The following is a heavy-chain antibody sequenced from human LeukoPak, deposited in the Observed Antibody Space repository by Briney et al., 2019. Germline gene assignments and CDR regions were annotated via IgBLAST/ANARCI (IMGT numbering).Heavy chain of an antibody. D-gene: IGHD4-17*01. CDR3: AKAILGYYGDYLEPYDY. J-gene: IGHJ4*02. CDR2: IYSGGST. V-gene: IGHV3-66*01. CDR1: GFTVSSNY. Sequence: PGGSLRLSCAASGFTVSSNYMSWVRQAPGKGLEGVSVIYSGGSTYYADSVKGRFTISRDNSKNTLYLQMNSLRAEDTAVYYCAKAILGYYGDYLEPYDYWGQGTLVTVSS.